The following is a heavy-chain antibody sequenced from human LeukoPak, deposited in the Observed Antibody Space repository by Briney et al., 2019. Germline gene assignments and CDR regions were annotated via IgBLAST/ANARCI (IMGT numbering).Heavy chain of an antibody. D-gene: IGHD3-22*01. CDR2: ISGSGGST. CDR3: AKDRAYYYDSSGYSASPFVFDY. Sequence: GSLRLSCAASGFSFASYAMSWVRQAPGKGLEWVSAISGSGGSTYYADSVKGRFTISRDNSKNTLYLQMNSLRAEDTAVYYCAKDRAYYYDSSGYSASPFVFDYWGQGTLVTVSS. V-gene: IGHV3-23*01. CDR1: GFSFASYA. J-gene: IGHJ4*02.